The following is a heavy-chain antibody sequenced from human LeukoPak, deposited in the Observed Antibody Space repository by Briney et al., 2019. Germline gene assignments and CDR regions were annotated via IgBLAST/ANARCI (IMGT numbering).Heavy chain of an antibody. CDR3: ARDLGAYYYDSSGYWH. CDR1: GFTFSSYA. J-gene: IGHJ4*02. D-gene: IGHD3-22*01. Sequence: GGSLRLSCAASGFTFSSYAMHWVRQAPGKGLEWVAVISYDGSNKYYADSVKGRFTISRDNAKNSLYLQMNSLRAEDTAVYYCARDLGAYYYDSSGYWHWGQGTLVTVSS. V-gene: IGHV3-30*04. CDR2: ISYDGSNK.